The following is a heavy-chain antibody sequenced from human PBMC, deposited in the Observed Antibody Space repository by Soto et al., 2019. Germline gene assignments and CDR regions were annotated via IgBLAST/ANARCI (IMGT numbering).Heavy chain of an antibody. J-gene: IGHJ4*02. CDR1: GFTFSRSG. CDR3: AQGGWLEN. CDR2: ICAGADCT. Sequence: EVQLLESGGGLVQPGGSLRLSCAASGFTFSRSGMTWVRQAPGKGLELVSHICAGADCTHYADCVKGRFTISRDNSQNTVYLQLNSLRDEDTAVYYCAQGGWLENWGQGTLVTVSP. V-gene: IGHV3-23*01. D-gene: IGHD5-12*01.